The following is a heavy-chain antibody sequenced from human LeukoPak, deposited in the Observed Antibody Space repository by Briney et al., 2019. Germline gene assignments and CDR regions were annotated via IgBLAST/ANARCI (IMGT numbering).Heavy chain of an antibody. Sequence: GGSLRLSCAASGFTVSSNYMSWVRQAPGKGLEWVSVIYSGGSTYYADSVKGRFTISRDNSKNTLYLQMNSLRAEDTAVYYCARSPLGPQWNDHLGFDYWGQGTLVTVSS. CDR2: IYSGGST. CDR1: GFTVSSNY. D-gene: IGHD1-1*01. CDR3: ARSPLGPQWNDHLGFDY. V-gene: IGHV3-66*01. J-gene: IGHJ4*02.